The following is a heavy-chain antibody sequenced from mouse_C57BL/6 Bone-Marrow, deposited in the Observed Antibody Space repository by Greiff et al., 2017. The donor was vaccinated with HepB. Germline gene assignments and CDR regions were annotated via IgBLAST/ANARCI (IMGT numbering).Heavy chain of an antibody. CDR3: ARPFLNYFDY. CDR1: GFTFSSYA. J-gene: IGHJ2*01. V-gene: IGHV5-4*03. Sequence: EVKLEESGGGLVKPGGSLKLSCAASGFTFSSYAMSWVRQTPEKRLEWVATISDGGSYTYYPDNVKGRFTISRDNAKNNLYLQMSHLKSEDTAMYYCARPFLNYFDYWGQGTTLTVSS. CDR2: ISDGGSYT.